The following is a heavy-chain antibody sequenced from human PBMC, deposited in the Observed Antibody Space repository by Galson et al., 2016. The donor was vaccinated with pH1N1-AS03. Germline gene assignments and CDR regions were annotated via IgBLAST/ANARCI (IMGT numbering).Heavy chain of an antibody. CDR3: VRPSSGSFRY. D-gene: IGHD1-26*01. CDR2: ITGSDVTT. Sequence: LEWVSYITGSDVTTYADSVKGRFSISRDNSKNMLYLQMSALRPEDTAVYYCVRPSSGSFRYWGPGTLVTVSS. V-gene: IGHV3-23*01. J-gene: IGHJ4*02.